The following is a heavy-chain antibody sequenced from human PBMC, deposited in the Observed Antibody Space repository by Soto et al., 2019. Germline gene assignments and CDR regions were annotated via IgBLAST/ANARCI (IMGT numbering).Heavy chain of an antibody. J-gene: IGHJ5*02. CDR3: AREVNSSPARGPNWFDP. Sequence: PSXTLSLTCAVSGDAINNSHWWSWVRQTRVKGLEWIGETYHSGTTNYNPSLKTRVTISIDKSKNQFSLKMNSVTAADTAVYYCAREVNSSPARGPNWFDPWGQGTLVTVSS. CDR2: TYHSGTT. CDR1: GDAINNSHW. D-gene: IGHD6-13*01. V-gene: IGHV4-4*02.